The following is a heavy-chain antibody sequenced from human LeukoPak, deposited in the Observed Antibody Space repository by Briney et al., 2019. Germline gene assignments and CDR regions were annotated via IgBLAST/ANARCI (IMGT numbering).Heavy chain of an antibody. CDR1: GGTFSSYA. Sequence: ASVKVSCKASGGTFSSYAISWVRQAPGQGLEWMGRIIPILGIANYAQKFQGRVTITADKSTSTAYMELSSLRSEDTAVYYCASPSEDRAYYYGMDVWGQGTTVTVSS. CDR2: IIPILGIA. V-gene: IGHV1-69*04. CDR3: ASPSEDRAYYYGMDV. D-gene: IGHD1-14*01. J-gene: IGHJ6*02.